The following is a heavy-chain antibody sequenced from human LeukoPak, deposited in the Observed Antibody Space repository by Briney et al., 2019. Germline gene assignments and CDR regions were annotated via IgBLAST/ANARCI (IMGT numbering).Heavy chain of an antibody. CDR3: VRDFVGPDDL. Sequence: SGGSLRLSCGDSGFTLSKYWMHWVRHVPGKGLTWVSRINRDGSRIDHAGSVKGRFTISRDNAKNTLYLQMNSLRPEDTAVYYCVRDFVGPDDLWGQGTLVTVSS. CDR2: INRDGSRI. J-gene: IGHJ5*02. D-gene: IGHD1-26*01. V-gene: IGHV3-74*01. CDR1: GFTLSKYW.